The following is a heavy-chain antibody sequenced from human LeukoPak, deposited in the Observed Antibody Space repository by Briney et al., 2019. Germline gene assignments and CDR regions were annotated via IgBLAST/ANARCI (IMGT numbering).Heavy chain of an antibody. J-gene: IGHJ4*02. CDR1: GYTITDYY. Sequence: ASVKVSCKASGYTITDYYIHWVRQAPGQGLERMGWINPNSGGTNYAQKFQGRVTMTSDTSISTAYMELSRLRSDDTALYYCTRGSYYDSSGYSGVRLFDYWGQGTPVTVPS. CDR3: TRGSYYDSSGYSGVRLFDY. CDR2: INPNSGGT. V-gene: IGHV1-2*02. D-gene: IGHD3-22*01.